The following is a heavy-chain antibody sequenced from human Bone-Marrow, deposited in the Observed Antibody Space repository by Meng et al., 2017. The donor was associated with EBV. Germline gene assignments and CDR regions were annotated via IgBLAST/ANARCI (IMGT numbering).Heavy chain of an antibody. J-gene: IGHJ4*02. CDR3: ATPLETTMAPDH. CDR1: GYTFIGSF. V-gene: IGHV1-2*06. Sequence: VQLVPSGDGMKQSGASVRVSCKASGYTFIGSFMHWVRDAPGQGLEWVGRINPITGDSDLSPKFRGRVSLTRDTSTGTAYMDFSSLQSADTAVYFCATPLETTMAPDHWGQGTLFTVSS. D-gene: IGHD5-18*01. CDR2: INPITGDS.